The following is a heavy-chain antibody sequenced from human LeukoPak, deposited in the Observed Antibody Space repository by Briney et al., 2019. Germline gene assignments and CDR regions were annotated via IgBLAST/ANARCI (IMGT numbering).Heavy chain of an antibody. CDR2: IRSKAKSYAT. V-gene: IGHV3-73*01. Sequence: GGSLRLSCAASGFTFSGSAMHWVRQASGKGLEWVGRIRSKAKSYATAYVESVKGRFTISRDDSKNTAYLQMNSLQTEDTAVYYCTKGTPFAYWGQGTLVTVSS. J-gene: IGHJ4*02. CDR1: GFTFSGSA. CDR3: TKGTPFAY.